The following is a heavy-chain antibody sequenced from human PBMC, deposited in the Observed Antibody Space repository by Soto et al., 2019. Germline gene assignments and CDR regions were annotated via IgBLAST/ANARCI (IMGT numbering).Heavy chain of an antibody. V-gene: IGHV4-31*03. J-gene: IGHJ4*02. CDR3: ARATGTLRSRNCDY. D-gene: IGHD1-1*01. CDR2: IYHTGST. Sequence: LSLTCSVPGGSISTVGHYWTWIRQPPGKGLEWIGSIYHTGSTYYSKSLRSRLTMSVDTSKSQFFLRLSSVTAADTAVYYCARATGTLRSRNCDYWGQGSLVTVSS. CDR1: GGSISTVGHY.